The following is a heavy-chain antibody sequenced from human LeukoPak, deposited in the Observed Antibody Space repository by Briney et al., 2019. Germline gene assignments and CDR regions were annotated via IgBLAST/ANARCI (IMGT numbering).Heavy chain of an antibody. CDR2: IYHSGST. V-gene: IGHV4-38-2*02. CDR1: GYSISSGYY. J-gene: IGHJ5*02. D-gene: IGHD3-9*01. CDR3: ARAGLTGYYNWFDP. Sequence: SETLSLTCTVSGYSISSGYYWGWIRQPPGKGLEWIGRIYHSGSTYYNPSLKSRVTISVDTSKNQFSLKLSSVTAANTAVYYCARAGLTGYYNWFDPWGQGTLVTVSS.